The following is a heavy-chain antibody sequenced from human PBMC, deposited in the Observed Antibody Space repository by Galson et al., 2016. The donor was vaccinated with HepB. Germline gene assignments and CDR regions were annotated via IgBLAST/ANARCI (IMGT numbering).Heavy chain of an antibody. CDR3: ARFHSGSHIWDY. J-gene: IGHJ4*02. D-gene: IGHD5-12*01. CDR2: ISGKSGSI. V-gene: IGHV3-9*01. Sequence: SLRLSCAASGFTFEEHTMHWVRQSPGKGLEWVSGISGKSGSIGYAGSVEGRFTISRDNSQNIMYMEMNSLGAEDAAVYYCARFHSGSHIWDYWGLGTLVIVSS. CDR1: GFTFEEHT.